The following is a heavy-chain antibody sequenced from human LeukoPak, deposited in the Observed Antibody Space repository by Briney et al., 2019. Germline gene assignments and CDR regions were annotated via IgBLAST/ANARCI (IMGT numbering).Heavy chain of an antibody. CDR1: GGSISSYY. V-gene: IGHV4-59*08. J-gene: IGHJ3*02. D-gene: IGHD3-10*01. Sequence: SETLSLTCTVSGGSISSYYWSWIRQPPGKGLEWIGYIYYSGSTNYDPSLKSRVTISVDTSKNQFSLKLSSVTAADTAVYYCARPAEHNYGSGSLAFDIWGQGTMVTVSS. CDR3: ARPAEHNYGSGSLAFDI. CDR2: IYYSGST.